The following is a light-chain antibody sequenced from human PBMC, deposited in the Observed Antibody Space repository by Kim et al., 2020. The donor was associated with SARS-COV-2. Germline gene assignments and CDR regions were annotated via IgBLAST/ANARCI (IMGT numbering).Light chain of an antibody. V-gene: IGKV3-20*01. J-gene: IGKJ1*01. CDR3: QQYGSSPET. CDR1: QSVTSSY. Sequence: SPGERAHLSCRASQSVTSSYLAWYQQKPGQAPRLLIYGASSRATGIPDRFSGSGSGTDFTLTISRLEPEDFAVYYCQQYGSSPETFGQGTKVDIK. CDR2: GAS.